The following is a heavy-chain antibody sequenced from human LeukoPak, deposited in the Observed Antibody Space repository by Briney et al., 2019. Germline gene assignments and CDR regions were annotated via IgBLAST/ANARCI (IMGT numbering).Heavy chain of an antibody. Sequence: PSETLSLTCTVSGGSISSYYWSWIRQPPGKGLEWIGYIYYSGSTNYNPSLKSRVTISVDKSKNQFSLKLSSVTAADTAVYYCASGGDYYDSSGSYYFDYWGQGTLVTVSS. CDR2: IYYSGST. V-gene: IGHV4-59*12. CDR3: ASGGDYYDSSGSYYFDY. CDR1: GGSISSYY. J-gene: IGHJ4*02. D-gene: IGHD3-22*01.